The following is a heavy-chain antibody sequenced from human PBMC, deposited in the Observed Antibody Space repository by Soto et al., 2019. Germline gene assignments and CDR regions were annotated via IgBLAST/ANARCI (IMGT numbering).Heavy chain of an antibody. CDR2: INPSGGTT. CDR3: ARDQSDKSGDYSYWWFDP. V-gene: IGHV1-46*01. Sequence: QVQLVQSGTEMKKPGASVKVSCKASGYTFTRHWVHWVRQAPGQGLEWMGIINPSGGTTTYAQKFQGRVTMNCDTSTSTVYMELSSLRSEDTAVYYCARDQSDKSGDYSYWWFDPWGQGTLVTVSS. D-gene: IGHD3-22*01. J-gene: IGHJ5*02. CDR1: GYTFTRHW.